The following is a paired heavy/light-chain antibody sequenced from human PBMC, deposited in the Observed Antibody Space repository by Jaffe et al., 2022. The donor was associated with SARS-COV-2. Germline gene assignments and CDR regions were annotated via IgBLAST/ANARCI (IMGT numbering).Heavy chain of an antibody. CDR2: IGSSGDTT. CDR3: AKPKPGYSSGWCDY. Sequence: EVQLLESGGGLVQPGGSLRLSCAASGFTFSSYAMTWVRQAPGKGLEWVSSIGSSGDTTYYADSVKGRFTISRDNSKNTLYLQMNSLRAEDSAVYFCAKPKPGYSSGWCDYWGQGTLVTVSS. V-gene: IGHV3-23*01. J-gene: IGHJ4*02. D-gene: IGHD6-19*01. CDR1: GFTFSSYA.
Light chain of an antibody. V-gene: IGKV4-1*01. Sequence: DIVMTQSPDSLAVSLGERATINCKSSQSVLYNSNNKNYLAWYQQKPGQPPKLLIYWASTRESGVPDRFSGSGSGTDFTLTISSLQAEDVAVYYCQQYYAPPYTFGQGTKLEIK. CDR1: QSVLYNSNNKNY. J-gene: IGKJ2*01. CDR2: WAS. CDR3: QQYYAPPYT.